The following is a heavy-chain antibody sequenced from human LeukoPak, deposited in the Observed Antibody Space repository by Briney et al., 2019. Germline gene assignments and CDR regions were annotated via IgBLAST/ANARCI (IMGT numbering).Heavy chain of an antibody. V-gene: IGHV4-59*01. CDR1: GGSISSYY. CDR2: IYYSGST. CDR3: AGGYSYGRSFDY. Sequence: PSETLSLTCTVSGGSISSYYWSWIRQPPGKGLEWIGYIYYSGSTNYNPSLKSRVTISVDTSKNQFSLKLSSVTAADTAVYYCAGGYSYGRSFDYWGQEPWSPSPQ. J-gene: IGHJ4*01. D-gene: IGHD5-18*01.